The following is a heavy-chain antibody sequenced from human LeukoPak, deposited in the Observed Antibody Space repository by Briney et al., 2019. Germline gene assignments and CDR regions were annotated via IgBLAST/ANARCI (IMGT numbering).Heavy chain of an antibody. CDR2: INPNSGGT. D-gene: IGHD3-10*01. J-gene: IGHJ4*02. CDR3: ARDIITMVRGVMKPFDY. CDR1: GYTFTGYY. Sequence: ASVKVSCKASGYTFTGYYMHWVRQAPGQGLEWMGRINPNSGGTNYAQKFQGRGTMTRDTSISTAYMELSRLRSDDTAVYYCARDIITMVRGVMKPFDYWGQGTLVTVSS. V-gene: IGHV1-2*06.